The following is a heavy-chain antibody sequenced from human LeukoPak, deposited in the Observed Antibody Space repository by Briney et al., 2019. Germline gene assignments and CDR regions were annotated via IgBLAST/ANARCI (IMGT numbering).Heavy chain of an antibody. V-gene: IGHV3-33*01. CDR2: IWYDGSNK. J-gene: IGHJ4*02. CDR3: ARAPLYRPNDY. Sequence: GGSLRLSCAASGFTFSSYGMHWVRQAPGKGLEWVAVIWYDGSNKYYADSVKGRFTISRDNSKNTLYLQMNSLRAEDTAVYYCARAPLYRPNDYWGQGTLVTVSS. CDR1: GFTFSSYG. D-gene: IGHD1-26*01.